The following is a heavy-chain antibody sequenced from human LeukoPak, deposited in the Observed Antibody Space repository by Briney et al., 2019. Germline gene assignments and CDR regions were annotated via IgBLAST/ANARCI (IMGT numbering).Heavy chain of an antibody. CDR1: GFTFRNYA. Sequence: GTSLRLSCAASGFTFRNYAMHWVRQVPGKGPEWVSGISWNGDNIAYADSVRGRFTISRDNAKNSLYLQMNSLKAEDTAIYYCAREVGTPQAFDIWGQGTMVTVSS. V-gene: IGHV3-9*01. D-gene: IGHD1-26*01. CDR2: ISWNGDNI. CDR3: AREVGTPQAFDI. J-gene: IGHJ3*02.